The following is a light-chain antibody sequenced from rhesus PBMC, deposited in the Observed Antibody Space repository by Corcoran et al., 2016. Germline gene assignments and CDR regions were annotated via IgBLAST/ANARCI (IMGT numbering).Light chain of an antibody. CDR1: QGITND. CDR3: QHYYSTPWT. V-gene: IGKV1-25*01. CDR2: EAS. J-gene: IGKJ1*01. Sequence: DIQMTQSPSSLSASVGDRVTITCRASQGITNDLAWYQQKPGETPKLLIYEASSLQSGIPSRFSGSGSGTDFTHTISSLQPEDFATDYCQHYYSTPWTFGQGTKVEIK.